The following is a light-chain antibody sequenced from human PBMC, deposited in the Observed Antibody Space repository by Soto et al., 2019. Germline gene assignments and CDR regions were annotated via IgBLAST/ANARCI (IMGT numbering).Light chain of an antibody. Sequence: DIQMTQSPSSVSASVGERVTISCRASQDISAYLAWYQQKPGKAPKLLIYAASSLQSGVPSRFSGGGSRTDFTLTISSLQPEDSAIYYCQQANSFPRTFGQGTRLEIK. J-gene: IGKJ5*01. V-gene: IGKV1-12*01. CDR1: QDISAY. CDR2: AAS. CDR3: QQANSFPRT.